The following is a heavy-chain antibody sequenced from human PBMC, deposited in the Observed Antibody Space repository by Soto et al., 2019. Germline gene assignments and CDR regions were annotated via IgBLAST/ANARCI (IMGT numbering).Heavy chain of an antibody. J-gene: IGHJ4*02. CDR3: ARATYSSSYYFDS. Sequence: EVQLVESGGGLVQPGGSLRLSCAASGFTFSSFEMNWVRQAPGKGLEWVSKIGSSGSTIWYADSVKGRFTISIDNAKNSLYLQMNSLRGEDTAVYYCARATYSSSYYFDSWGQGTLVTVSS. D-gene: IGHD6-6*01. V-gene: IGHV3-48*03. CDR1: GFTFSSFE. CDR2: IGSSGSTI.